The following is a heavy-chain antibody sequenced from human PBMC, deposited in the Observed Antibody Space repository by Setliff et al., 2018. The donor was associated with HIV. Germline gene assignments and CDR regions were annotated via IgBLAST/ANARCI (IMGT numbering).Heavy chain of an antibody. V-gene: IGHV1-18*01. J-gene: IGHJ2*01. Sequence: ASVKVSCTASGYTFTNYGISWVRQAPGQGLEWMGWISAYNGNTNYAQKLQGRVTMTTDTSTSTAYMELRSLRSDDTAVYYCARYDDRSGHYWYFDLWGRGTLVTVSS. CDR1: GYTFTNYG. CDR3: ARYDDRSGHYWYFDL. D-gene: IGHD3-22*01. CDR2: ISAYNGNT.